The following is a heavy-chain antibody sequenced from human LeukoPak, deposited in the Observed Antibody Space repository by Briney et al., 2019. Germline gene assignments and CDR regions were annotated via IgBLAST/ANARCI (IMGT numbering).Heavy chain of an antibody. D-gene: IGHD3-10*01. J-gene: IGHJ1*01. CDR3: AKGYAVNYYGSGSYSEYFQH. V-gene: IGHV3-30*18. CDR1: GFTFSSYG. CDR2: ISYDGSNK. Sequence: GRSLRLSCAASGFTFSSYGMHWVRQAPDKGLEWVAVISYDGSNKYYADSVKGRFTISRDNSKNTLYLQMDSLRPEDTAVYYCAKGYAVNYYGSGSYSEYFQHWGQGTLVTVSS.